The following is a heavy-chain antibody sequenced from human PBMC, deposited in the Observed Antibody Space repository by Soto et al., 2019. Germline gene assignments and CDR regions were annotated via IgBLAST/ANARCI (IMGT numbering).Heavy chain of an antibody. J-gene: IGHJ3*02. V-gene: IGHV4-39*01. CDR2: IYYSGST. CDR3: ARANYFDI. CDR1: GGSISSSSYY. Sequence: SETLSLTCTVSGGSISSSSYYWGWIRQPPGKGLEWIGSIYYSGSTYYNPSLKSRVTISVDTSKNQFSLKLRSVTATDTAIYYCARANYFDIWGQGTMVTVSS. D-gene: IGHD2-8*01.